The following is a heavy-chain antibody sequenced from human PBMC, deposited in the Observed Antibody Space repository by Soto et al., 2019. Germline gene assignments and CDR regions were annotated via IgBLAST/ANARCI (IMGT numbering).Heavy chain of an antibody. CDR2: INHSGST. Sequence: QVQLQQWGAGLLKPSETLSLTCAVYGGSFSGYYWSWIRQPPGKGLEWIGEINHSGSTNYNPSLKRRVTISVDTSKNQFSLKLSSVTGAETAVYYWAREGLGIPNYWGQGTLVTVSS. CDR1: GGSFSGYY. CDR3: AREGLGIPNY. V-gene: IGHV4-34*01. J-gene: IGHJ4*02. D-gene: IGHD7-27*01.